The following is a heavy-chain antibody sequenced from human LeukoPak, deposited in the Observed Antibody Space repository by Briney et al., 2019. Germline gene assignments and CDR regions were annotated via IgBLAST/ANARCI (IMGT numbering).Heavy chain of an antibody. J-gene: IGHJ5*02. D-gene: IGHD4-17*01. CDR3: TKATGDYGT. V-gene: IGHV3-15*01. CDR2: IKSKTDGGTT. Sequence: GGSLRLSCVASGLTFNYAWMTWVRQAPGKGLEWVGHIKSKTDGGTTDYAAPVKGRFTISRDDSLHTVYLQMNSLKTEDTAVYYCTKATGDYGTWGQGTLVTVSS. CDR1: GLTFNYAW.